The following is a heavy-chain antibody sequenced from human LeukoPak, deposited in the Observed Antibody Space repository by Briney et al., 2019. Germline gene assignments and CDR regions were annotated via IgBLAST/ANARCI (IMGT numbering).Heavy chain of an antibody. D-gene: IGHD3-16*01. Sequence: SQTLSLTCAISGDSVSSNSAAWNWVRQSPSGGLEWLGRTYYRSKWFNDYSISVKSRIIVNPDTAKNQFSLQLTSVTPEDTAVYYCARDGGLGLDYFDYWGQGTLVTVSS. V-gene: IGHV6-1*01. CDR2: TYYRSKWFN. J-gene: IGHJ4*02. CDR3: ARDGGLGLDYFDY. CDR1: GDSVSSNSAA.